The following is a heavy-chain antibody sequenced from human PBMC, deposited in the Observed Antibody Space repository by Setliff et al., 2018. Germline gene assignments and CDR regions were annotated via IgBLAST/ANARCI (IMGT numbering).Heavy chain of an antibody. V-gene: IGHV1-69*06. Sequence: SVKVSCKTSGGTFSSSAFSWVRQAPAQGLEWIGRIIPLFGTTNFAQNLQDRVTITVDTSTGTSYMDLRSLRSDDTAIYYCARELRSPFWHFDLWGQGSLVTVSS. CDR1: GGTFSSSA. CDR3: ARELRSPFWHFDL. J-gene: IGHJ4*02. D-gene: IGHD3-3*01. CDR2: IIPLFGTT.